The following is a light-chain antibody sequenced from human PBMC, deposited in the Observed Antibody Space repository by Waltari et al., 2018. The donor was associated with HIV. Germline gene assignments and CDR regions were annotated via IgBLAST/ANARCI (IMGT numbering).Light chain of an antibody. CDR3: AAWDDSLNGM. CDR1: SPNIEPNI. CDR2: TND. V-gene: IGLV1-44*01. Sequence: QSVLTQPPSVSGTPGQNVTISCSGSSPNIEPNIVNWYQQLPGAAPKLLIYTNDQRPSGVPDRFSGSKSGTSASLAISGRQSADEADYYCAAWDDSLNGMFGGGTKLTVL. J-gene: IGLJ3*02.